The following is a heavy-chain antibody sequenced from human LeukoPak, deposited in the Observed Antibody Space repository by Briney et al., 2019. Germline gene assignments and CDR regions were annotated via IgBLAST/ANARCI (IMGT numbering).Heavy chain of an antibody. D-gene: IGHD6-13*01. Sequence: PGGSLRLSCAASGFTFSSYGMHWVRQAPGKGLEWVAVISYDGSNKYYADSVKGRFTISRDNSKNTLYLQMNSLRAEDTAVYYCARLLRVKQQLVIYNWFDPWGQGTLVTVSS. CDR1: GFTFSSYG. V-gene: IGHV3-30*03. J-gene: IGHJ5*02. CDR3: ARLLRVKQQLVIYNWFDP. CDR2: ISYDGSNK.